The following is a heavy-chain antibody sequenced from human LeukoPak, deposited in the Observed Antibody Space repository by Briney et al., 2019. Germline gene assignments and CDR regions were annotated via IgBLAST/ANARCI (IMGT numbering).Heavy chain of an antibody. CDR2: INPNSGGT. V-gene: IGHV1-2*02. D-gene: IGHD2-2*01. CDR3: AREYIVVVPAATYYYYGMDV. Sequence: ASVKVSCKASGYTFTGYYMHWVRQAPGQGLEWMGWINPNSGGTNYARKFQGRVTMTRDTSISTAYMELSRLRSDDTAVYYCAREYIVVVPAATYYYYGMDVWGQGTTVTVSS. J-gene: IGHJ6*02. CDR1: GYTFTGYY.